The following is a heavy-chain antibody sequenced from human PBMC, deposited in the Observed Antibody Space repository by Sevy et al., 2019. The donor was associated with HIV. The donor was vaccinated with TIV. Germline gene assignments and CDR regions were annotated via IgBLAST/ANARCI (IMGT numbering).Heavy chain of an antibody. CDR3: AREIAEAVFGAFDI. CDR2: IYHSGST. Sequence: SETLSRTCAVSGGSISSSNWWSWVRQPPGKGLEWIGEIYHSGSTNYNPSLKSRVTISVDKSKNQFSLKLSSVTAADTAVYYCAREIAEAVFGAFDIWGQGTMVTVSS. CDR1: GGSISSSNW. D-gene: IGHD6-13*01. J-gene: IGHJ3*02. V-gene: IGHV4-4*02.